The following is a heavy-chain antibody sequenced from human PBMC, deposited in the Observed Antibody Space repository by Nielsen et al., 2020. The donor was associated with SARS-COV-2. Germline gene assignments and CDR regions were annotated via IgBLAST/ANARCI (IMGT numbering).Heavy chain of an antibody. CDR2: ISYDESNN. CDR1: GFTFSNYG. V-gene: IGHV3-30*03. CDR3: ARDAKDPYYYYYMDV. Sequence: GGSLRLSCAASGFTFSNYGLHWVRQAPGKGLEWVAFISYDESNNYYADSVKGRFTISRDNSKNTLYLQMNSLRAEDTAVYYCARDAKDPYYYYYMDVWGKGTTVTVSS. D-gene: IGHD2-15*01. J-gene: IGHJ6*03.